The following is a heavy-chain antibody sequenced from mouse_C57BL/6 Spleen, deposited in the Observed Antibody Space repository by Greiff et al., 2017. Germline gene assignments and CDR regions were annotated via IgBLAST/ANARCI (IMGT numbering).Heavy chain of an antibody. CDR1: GFTFSSYA. CDR2: ISDGGSYT. D-gene: IGHD1-1*01. V-gene: IGHV5-4*01. CDR3: ARWPHYGSSWYFDV. J-gene: IGHJ1*03. Sequence: EVQVVESGGGLVKPGGSLKLSCAASGFTFSSYAMSWVRQTPEKRLEWVATISDGGSYTYYPDNVKGRFTISRDNAKNNLYLQMSHLKSEDTAMYYCARWPHYGSSWYFDVWGTGTTVTVSS.